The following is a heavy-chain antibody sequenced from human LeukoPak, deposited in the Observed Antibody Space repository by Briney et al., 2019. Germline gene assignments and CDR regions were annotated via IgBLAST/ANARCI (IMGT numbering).Heavy chain of an antibody. CDR3: ARDTGYSSGWYDY. Sequence: GGSLRLSCAASGFTFSSYEMNWVRQAPGKGLEWVSYISSSGSTIYYADSVKGRFTISRDNAKNSLYLQMNSLRAEDTAVYYCARDTGYSSGWYDYWGQGTLVTVSS. J-gene: IGHJ4*02. CDR1: GFTFSSYE. V-gene: IGHV3-48*03. CDR2: ISSSGSTI. D-gene: IGHD6-19*01.